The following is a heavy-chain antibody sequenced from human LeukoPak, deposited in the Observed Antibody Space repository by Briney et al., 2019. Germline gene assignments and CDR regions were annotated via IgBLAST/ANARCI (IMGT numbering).Heavy chain of an antibody. J-gene: IGHJ4*02. D-gene: IGHD4/OR15-4a*01. CDR2: ISGSGGST. Sequence: GGSLRLSCAASGFTFSIFAMSWVRQVPGKGLEWVSAISGSGGSTYYADSVKGRFTISRDNSKNALYLQMNSLRAEDTAVYYCARRAGAYSHPYDYWGQGTLVTVSS. CDR3: ARRAGAYSHPYDY. V-gene: IGHV3-23*01. CDR1: GFTFSIFA.